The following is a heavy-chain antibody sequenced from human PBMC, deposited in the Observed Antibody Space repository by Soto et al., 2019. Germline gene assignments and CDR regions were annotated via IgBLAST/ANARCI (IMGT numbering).Heavy chain of an antibody. V-gene: IGHV2-5*02. J-gene: IGHJ4*02. CDR1: GFSLTTSGVG. CDR3: AHRVLRTVFGLVTTTAIYFDF. Sequence: QITLNESGPTVVRPTETLTLTCRFSGFSLTTSGVGVGWIRQSPGKAPERLALIYWDDAKRYSASLKSRLTITKDTAKNQVVLTVSDLDPTDTATYYCAHRVLRTVFGLVTTTAIYFDFWGQGTPGAVSS. CDR2: IYWDDAK. D-gene: IGHD3-3*01.